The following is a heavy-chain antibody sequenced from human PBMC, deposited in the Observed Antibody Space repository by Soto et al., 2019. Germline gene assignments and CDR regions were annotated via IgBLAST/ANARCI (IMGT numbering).Heavy chain of an antibody. J-gene: IGHJ4*02. Sequence: GGSLRLSCAVSGFTFSSYWMSWVRQALGKGLEWVANIKQDGSEKYYVDSVKGRFSISRDNAKNSLYLQMNSLRAEDKAGYYCARDGDWKWDYWGQGT. CDR1: GFTFSSYW. D-gene: IGHD1-1*01. CDR2: IKQDGSEK. V-gene: IGHV3-7*01. CDR3: ARDGDWKWDY.